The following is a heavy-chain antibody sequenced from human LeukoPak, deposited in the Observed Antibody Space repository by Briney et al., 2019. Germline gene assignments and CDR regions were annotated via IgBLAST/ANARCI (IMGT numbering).Heavy chain of an antibody. Sequence: PSETLSLTCTVSGGSIDSRSYYWDWIRQAPGKGLEWIGTNYHSGSTEYNPSLKSRVAIFVDTPKNQFSLILHSVAAADTAVYYCARRSEFDNTHYHWFDYWGQGALVTVSS. CDR2: NYHSGST. J-gene: IGHJ4*02. D-gene: IGHD1-20*01. V-gene: IGHV4-39*01. CDR1: GGSIDSRSYY. CDR3: ARRSEFDNTHYHWFDY.